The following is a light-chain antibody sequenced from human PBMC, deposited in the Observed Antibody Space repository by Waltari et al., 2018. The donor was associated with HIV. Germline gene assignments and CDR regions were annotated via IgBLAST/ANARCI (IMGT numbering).Light chain of an antibody. CDR2: KDS. Sequence: SYELTQPPSVSVSPGQTARITCSGDALPKQYAYWYQQKPGQAPVLVIYKDSERPSGSPRRFSGSSSGTTGTLTISGVQAEDEADYYCQAADSSGTYKGNWVFGGGTKLTVL. V-gene: IGLV3-25*03. J-gene: IGLJ3*02. CDR3: QAADSSGTYKGNWV. CDR1: ALPKQY.